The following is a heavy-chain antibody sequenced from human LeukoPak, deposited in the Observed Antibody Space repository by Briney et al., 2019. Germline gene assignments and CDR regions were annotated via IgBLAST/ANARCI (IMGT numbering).Heavy chain of an antibody. CDR2: ISGSGGST. V-gene: IGHV3-23*01. D-gene: IGHD6-13*01. CDR3: AKLLAAAVRVNWFDP. CDR1: GFTFSSYA. Sequence: PGGSLRLSCAASGFTFSSYAMSWVRQAPGKGLEWVSAISGSGGSTYYADSVKGRFTISRDNSKNTLYLQMNSLRAEDTAVYYCAKLLAAAVRVNWFDPWGQGTLVTVSS. J-gene: IGHJ5*02.